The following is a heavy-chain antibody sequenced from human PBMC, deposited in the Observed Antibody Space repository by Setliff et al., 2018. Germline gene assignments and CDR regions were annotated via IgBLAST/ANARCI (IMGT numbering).Heavy chain of an antibody. Sequence: SETLSLTCTVYGGSITSGSFYWSWIRQPAGKKLEWIGRIHASGSPDYNPSLKSRATMSIDTSKNQLSLKLSSVTAADTAVYYCARSMIQRNYYCGLDVWGQGTTVTVSS. CDR3: ARSMIQRNYYCGLDV. CDR1: GGSITSGSFY. D-gene: IGHD3-16*01. J-gene: IGHJ6*02. CDR2: IHASGSP. V-gene: IGHV4-61*02.